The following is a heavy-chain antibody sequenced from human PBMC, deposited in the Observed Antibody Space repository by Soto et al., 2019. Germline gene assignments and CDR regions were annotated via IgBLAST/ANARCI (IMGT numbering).Heavy chain of an antibody. D-gene: IGHD3-16*01. CDR2: IYHTGST. CDR1: GDSINSDEYY. CDR3: ARDRSNTSDRFDY. J-gene: IGHJ4*01. V-gene: IGHV4-30-4*01. Sequence: PSETLSLTCSVSGDSINSDEYYWTWIRQPPGEGLEWIGHIYHTGSTSYNPSLKSRVTISLDTSKNQFSLKLNSVSAADTAVYYCARDRSNTSDRFDYWGHGTPVTV.